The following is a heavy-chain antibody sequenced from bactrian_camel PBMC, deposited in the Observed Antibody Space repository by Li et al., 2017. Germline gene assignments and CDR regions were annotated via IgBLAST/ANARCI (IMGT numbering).Heavy chain of an antibody. CDR2: IDSDGIT. V-gene: IGHV3S53*01. CDR3: AADRALDDDCYVGSLYTDFAY. D-gene: IGHD3*01. J-gene: IGHJ6*01. CDR1: GYARC. Sequence: VQLVESGGGSAQSGGSLTLSCVSSGYARCMGWFRQVPGLEREGIGSIDSDGITTYADSLKARFTISRDNAKSTLYLQMNNLKPEDTAMYYCAADRALDDDCYVGSLYTDFAYWGQGTQVTVS.